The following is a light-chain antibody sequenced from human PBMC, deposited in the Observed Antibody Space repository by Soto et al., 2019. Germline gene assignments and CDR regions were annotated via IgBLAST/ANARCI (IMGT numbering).Light chain of an antibody. V-gene: IGLV1-44*01. Sequence: QSVLTQPPSASGTPGLSVTISCSGSNSNIGTNTVNWYQQLPGTAPKLLIYNNNERPSGVPDRFSGSKSGPSASLAISGLQSEDEADYYCGAWDDSLNGHYVFGTGTKVTVL. CDR3: GAWDDSLNGHYV. CDR2: NNN. CDR1: NSNIGTNT. J-gene: IGLJ1*01.